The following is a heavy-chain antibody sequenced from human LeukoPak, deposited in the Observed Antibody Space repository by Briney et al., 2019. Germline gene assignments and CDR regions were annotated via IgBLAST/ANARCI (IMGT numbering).Heavy chain of an antibody. CDR3: ARGGYSYGYSFGY. D-gene: IGHD5-18*01. Sequence: PSETLSLTCAVYGGSFSGYYWSWIRQPPGKGLEWIGEINHSGSTNYNPSLKSRVTISVDTSKNQLSLKLSSVTAADKAVYYCARGGYSYGYSFGYWGQGTLVTVSS. V-gene: IGHV4-34*01. CDR1: GGSFSGYY. CDR2: INHSGST. J-gene: IGHJ4*02.